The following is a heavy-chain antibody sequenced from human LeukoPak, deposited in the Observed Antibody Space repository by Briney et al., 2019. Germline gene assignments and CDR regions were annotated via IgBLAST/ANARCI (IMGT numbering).Heavy chain of an antibody. CDR3: ARPLYCSSITCSTGFDY. CDR1: GYTFTGYY. D-gene: IGHD2-2*01. J-gene: IGHJ4*02. V-gene: IGHV1-2*02. Sequence: ASVKVSCKASGYTFTGYYMHWVRQAPGQGLEWMGWINPNSGGTNYAQKFQGRVTMTRDTSISTAYMELSRLRSDDTAVYYCARPLYCSSITCSTGFDYWGQGTLVTVSS. CDR2: INPNSGGT.